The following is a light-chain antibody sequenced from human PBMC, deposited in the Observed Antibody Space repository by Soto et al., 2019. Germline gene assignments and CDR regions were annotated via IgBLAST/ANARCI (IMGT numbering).Light chain of an antibody. V-gene: IGKV3-15*01. CDR2: GAS. J-gene: IGKJ4*01. Sequence: EIVMTQSPATLSVSQGERATLSCRASQSVGNNLAWYRQKSGQAPRLLIYGASTRATGIPARFSGSGSGTEFTLTIDSLQSDDFAVYLCQQYRNWPLTFGGGTKVDIK. CDR3: QQYRNWPLT. CDR1: QSVGNN.